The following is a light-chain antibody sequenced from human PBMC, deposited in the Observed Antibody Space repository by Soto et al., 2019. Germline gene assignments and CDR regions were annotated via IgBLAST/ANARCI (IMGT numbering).Light chain of an antibody. CDR2: AAS. J-gene: IGKJ1*01. CDR3: QQYGSSPS. CDR1: QAISRS. Sequence: DIQMTQSPSSVSASVGDRVTITCRASQAISRSLAWYQQKPGEAPKLLIYAASILHSGVPSRFSGSGSGTDFTLTISRLDPEDFAVYYCQQYGSSPSFGQGTKVEIK. V-gene: IGKV1-12*01.